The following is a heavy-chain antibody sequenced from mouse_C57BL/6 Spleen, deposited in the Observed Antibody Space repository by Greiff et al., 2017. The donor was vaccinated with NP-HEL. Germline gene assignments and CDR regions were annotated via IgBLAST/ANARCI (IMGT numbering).Heavy chain of an antibody. V-gene: IGHV2-2*01. CDR1: GFSLTSYG. J-gene: IGHJ1*03. CDR2: LWSGGST. Sequence: VQLVESGPGLVQPSQSLSITCTVSGFSLTSYGVHWVRQSPGKGLEWLGVLWSGGSTDYNAAFISRLSISKDNSKSQVFFKMNSLQADDTAIYYCAREGGYPWYFDVWGTGTTVTVSS. CDR3: AREGGYPWYFDV. D-gene: IGHD2-2*01.